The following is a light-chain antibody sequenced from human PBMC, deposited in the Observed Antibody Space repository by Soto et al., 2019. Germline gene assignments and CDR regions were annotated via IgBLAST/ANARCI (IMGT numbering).Light chain of an antibody. V-gene: IGKV4-1*01. CDR1: QSVLYSSNNKNY. CDR3: QQYYSTPPT. J-gene: IGKJ4*01. CDR2: WAS. Sequence: DIVMTQSPDSLAVSLGERATINCKSSQSVLYSSNNKNYFAWYQQKPGQPPKLLIYWASTRESGVPDRFSGSGSGTDFTLTISSLQAEDVAVYYCQQYYSTPPTFGGGTKGEIK.